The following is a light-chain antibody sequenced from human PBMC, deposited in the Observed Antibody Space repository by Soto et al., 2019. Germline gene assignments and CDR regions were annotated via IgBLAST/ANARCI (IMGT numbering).Light chain of an antibody. CDR3: QHYGSSPWT. J-gene: IGKJ1*01. V-gene: IGKV3D-20*01. CDR2: DAS. CDR1: QTVGSTY. Sequence: EIVLTQSPATLSLSTGERATLSCGASQTVGSTYLAWYQQKPGLAPRLLIYDASSRATGIPDRFSGSGSGTDFTLTISRIEPEDFAVYYCQHYGSSPWTFGQGTKVEIK.